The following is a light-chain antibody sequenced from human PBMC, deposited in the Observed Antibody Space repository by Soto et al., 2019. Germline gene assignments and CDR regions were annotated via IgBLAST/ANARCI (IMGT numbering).Light chain of an antibody. CDR1: QSVSSSY. V-gene: IGKV3D-20*02. CDR2: DAF. Sequence: EIVLTQSPGPLSLSPGERATLSCRASQSVSSSYLAWYQQRPGQAPRLLIYDAFIRATGIPARFSGSESGTDFTLTISSLEPEDFAVYYCQQRSNWPRGTFGQGTRLEIK. CDR3: QQRSNWPRGT. J-gene: IGKJ5*01.